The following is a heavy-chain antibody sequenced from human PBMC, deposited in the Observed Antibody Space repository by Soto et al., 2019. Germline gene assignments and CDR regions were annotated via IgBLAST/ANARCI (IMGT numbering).Heavy chain of an antibody. J-gene: IGHJ4*02. CDR1: GGSVSSGSYY. CDR2: IYYSGST. V-gene: IGHV4-61*01. CDR3: ARALYGGIDY. Sequence: SETLSLTCTVSGGSVSSGSYYWSWIRQPPGKGLEWIGYIYYSGSTNYNPSLKGRVTISVDTSKNQFSLKLSSVTAADTAVYYCARALYGGIDYWGQGTLVTVYS. D-gene: IGHD3-16*01.